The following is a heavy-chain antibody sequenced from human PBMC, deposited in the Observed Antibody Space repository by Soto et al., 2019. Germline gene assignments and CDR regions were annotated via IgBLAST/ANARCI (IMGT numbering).Heavy chain of an antibody. CDR1: GFSFDDYG. CDR2: ISWNSGDI. D-gene: IGHD2-2*03. Sequence: EVQLVESGGGSVQPGRSLRLSCAASGFSFDDYGTHWVRQGPGKGLEWVSGISWNSGDIYYADSVKGRFTISRDNAKRSLYLQMNSLRTEDTALYYCAKDNDLDRDGPFDYWGQGILVTVSS. CDR3: AKDNDLDRDGPFDY. V-gene: IGHV3-9*01. J-gene: IGHJ4*02.